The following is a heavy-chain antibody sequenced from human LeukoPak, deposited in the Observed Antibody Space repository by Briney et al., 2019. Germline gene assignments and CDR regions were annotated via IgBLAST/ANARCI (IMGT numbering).Heavy chain of an antibody. V-gene: IGHV3-33*01. CDR3: ARESAVAGIDY. D-gene: IGHD6-19*01. J-gene: IGHJ4*02. CDR1: GFTFSRYG. Sequence: GGSLRLSCAASGFTFSRYGMHWVGQAPGKGLEWAAVIWYDGSNKYYADSVKGRFTISRDNSKNTLYLQMNSLRAEDTAVYYCARESAVAGIDYWGQGTLVTVSS. CDR2: IWYDGSNK.